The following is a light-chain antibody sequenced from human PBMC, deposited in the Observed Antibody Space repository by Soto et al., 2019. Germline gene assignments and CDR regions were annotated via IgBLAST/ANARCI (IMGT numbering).Light chain of an antibody. CDR2: DAS. CDR3: NHLELT. V-gene: IGKV3-11*01. J-gene: IGKJ4*01. Sequence: EIVLTQSPATLSLSPGERATLSCRASQSVSSYFAWYQQKRGQAPRLLIYDASNRATRIPAWFSRSGSRTDFSFTIRSLEPEYLAVYYCNHLELTFGGGTKVEIK. CDR1: QSVSSY.